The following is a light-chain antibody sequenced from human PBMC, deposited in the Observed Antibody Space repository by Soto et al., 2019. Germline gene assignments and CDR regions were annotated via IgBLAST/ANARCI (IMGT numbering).Light chain of an antibody. Sequence: EIVLTQSPGTLSLSPGERATLSCRASQSVSSSYSAWYQQQPRQARRLIIYGASSTDTGTPDRFSGSGSGSDFTLTLSRLEPEPLDLYYCQQYGSSPLYTFGQGTKLEIK. CDR1: QSVSSSY. V-gene: IGKV3-20*01. CDR3: QQYGSSPLYT. CDR2: GAS. J-gene: IGKJ2*01.